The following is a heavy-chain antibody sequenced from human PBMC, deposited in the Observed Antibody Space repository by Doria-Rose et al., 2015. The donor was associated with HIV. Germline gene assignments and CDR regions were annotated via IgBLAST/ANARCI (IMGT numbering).Heavy chain of an antibody. V-gene: IGHV3-9*01. Sequence: EVQLVESGGGLAQPGRSLRLSCVGSGFSFESYAMHWVRLAPGKGLEWAAGISWDSGAKGNADSVEGRFTISRDNTKKSVYLEMRSLRPEDTTFYYCAKAPIIGPKYYFYMDVWGKGATVTVSS. CDR3: AKAPIIGPKYYFYMDV. D-gene: IGHD3-3*01. CDR2: ISWDSGAK. CDR1: GFSFESYA. J-gene: IGHJ6*03.